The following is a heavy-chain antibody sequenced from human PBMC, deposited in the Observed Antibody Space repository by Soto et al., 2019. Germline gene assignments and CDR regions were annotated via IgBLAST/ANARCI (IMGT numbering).Heavy chain of an antibody. J-gene: IGHJ6*03. CDR3: ARDAFGSGSSHYYYYMDV. Sequence: QVQLVESGGGVVQPGRSLRLSCAASGFTFSSFGMHWVRQAPGKGLEWVAVISYDGSLKRYADSVKGRFTMSRDNSRNTLYLQMNSLTAEDTAVYYCARDAFGSGSSHYYYYMDVWGKGTTVTVSS. CDR1: GFTFSSFG. V-gene: IGHV3-30*03. CDR2: ISYDGSLK. D-gene: IGHD3-10*01.